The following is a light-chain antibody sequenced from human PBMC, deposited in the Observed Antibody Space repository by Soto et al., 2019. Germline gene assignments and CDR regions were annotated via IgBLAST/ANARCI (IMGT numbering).Light chain of an antibody. Sequence: EIVMTQSPATLSVSPGESGTLSCRASQSVSTNLAWYQQTPGQAPRLLIFDASARATGIPARFSGSGSGTEFTLTISSPLSEDFAVYYCQQYDNWLGTFGQGTKVEVK. CDR3: QQYDNWLGT. CDR2: DAS. J-gene: IGKJ1*01. CDR1: QSVSTN. V-gene: IGKV3D-15*01.